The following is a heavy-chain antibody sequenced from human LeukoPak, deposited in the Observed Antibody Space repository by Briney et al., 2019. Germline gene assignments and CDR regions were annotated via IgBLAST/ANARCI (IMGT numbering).Heavy chain of an antibody. D-gene: IGHD3-22*01. J-gene: IGHJ3*02. Sequence: SGGSLRLSCAASGFTFSSYSMNWVRQAPGKGLEWVSYISSSSSYTNYADSVKGRFTISRDNAKNSLYLQMNSLRAEDTAVYYCARYPFYDSSEDDAFDIWGQGTMVTVSS. CDR1: GFTFSSYS. CDR3: ARYPFYDSSEDDAFDI. V-gene: IGHV3-21*05. CDR2: ISSSSSYT.